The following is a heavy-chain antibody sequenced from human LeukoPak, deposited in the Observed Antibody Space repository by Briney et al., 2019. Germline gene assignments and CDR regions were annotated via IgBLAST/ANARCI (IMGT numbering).Heavy chain of an antibody. CDR1: GFTFSNCW. J-gene: IGHJ4*02. CDR2: INSDGGST. V-gene: IGHV3-74*01. CDR3: ARDLDNPGIAVTGTHY. Sequence: GGSLRLSCAASGFTFSNCWMHWVRQSPGKGLVWVSRINSDGGSTTYADSVKGRFTISIDNSKNTLYLQMNSLGAEDTAVYYCARDLDNPGIAVTGTHYWGQGTLVTVSS. D-gene: IGHD6-19*01.